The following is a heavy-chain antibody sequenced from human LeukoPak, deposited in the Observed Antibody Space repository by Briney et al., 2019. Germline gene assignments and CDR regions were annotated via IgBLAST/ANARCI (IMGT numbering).Heavy chain of an antibody. V-gene: IGHV1-46*01. CDR1: GYTFTSYY. CDR3: ARVDATMVVDY. Sequence: ASEKVSCKASGYTFTSYYMHWVRQAPGQGLEWMGIINPSGGSTSYAQKFQGRVTMTRDTSTSTVYMELSSLRSEDTAVYYCARVDATMVVDYWGQGTLVTVSS. CDR2: INPSGGST. J-gene: IGHJ4*02. D-gene: IGHD4-23*01.